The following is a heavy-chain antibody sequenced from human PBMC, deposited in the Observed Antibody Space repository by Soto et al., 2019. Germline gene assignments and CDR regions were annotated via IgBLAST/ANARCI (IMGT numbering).Heavy chain of an antibody. CDR3: ARRRYDFWSGYLDY. Sequence: SETLSLTCTVSGGSISSYYWSWIRQPPGKGLEWIGYIYYSGSTNYNPSLKSRVTISVDTSKNQFSLKLSSVTAADTAVYYCARRRYDFWSGYLDYWGQGTLVTVSS. CDR1: GGSISSYY. D-gene: IGHD3-3*01. J-gene: IGHJ4*02. V-gene: IGHV4-59*01. CDR2: IYYSGST.